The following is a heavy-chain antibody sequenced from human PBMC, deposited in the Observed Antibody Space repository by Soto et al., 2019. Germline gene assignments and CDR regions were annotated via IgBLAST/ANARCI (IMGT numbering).Heavy chain of an antibody. D-gene: IGHD2-8*01. CDR1: GASISSYS. Sequence: SETLSLTCAVSGASISSYSWSWIRQPPGKGLEWIAYLHYSGNTNSNPSLKSRVTISVDTSKNQFSLKLTSVTAADTAVYYCARERHGDSYHHMDFWGQGTTVTVSS. CDR2: LHYSGNT. J-gene: IGHJ6*02. CDR3: ARERHGDSYHHMDF. V-gene: IGHV4-59*01.